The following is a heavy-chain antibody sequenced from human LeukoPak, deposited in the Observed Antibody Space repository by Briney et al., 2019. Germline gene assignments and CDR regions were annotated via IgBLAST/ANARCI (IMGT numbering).Heavy chain of an antibody. J-gene: IGHJ4*02. CDR3: ARGEGGYTYVKINYFGY. CDR2: IYYSGST. CDR1: GFTFSNFS. D-gene: IGHD5-18*01. Sequence: PGGSLRLSCAASGFTFSNFSMNWIRQPPGKGLEWIGYIYYSGSTNYNPSLKSRVTISVDTSKNQLSLKVRSVTAADTAVYYCARGEGGYTYVKINYFGYWGQGTLVTVSS. V-gene: IGHV4-59*12.